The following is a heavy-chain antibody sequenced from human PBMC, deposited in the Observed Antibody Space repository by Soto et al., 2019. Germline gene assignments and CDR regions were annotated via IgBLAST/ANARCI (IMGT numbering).Heavy chain of an antibody. J-gene: IGHJ6*02. CDR1: GGSISSGGYY. CDR3: ARANVLRRGMDV. CDR2: IYYSGST. Sequence: SETLSLTCTVSGGSISSGGYYWSWIRQHPGRGLEWIGYIYYSGSTYYNPSLKSRVTISVDTSKNQFSLKLSSVTAAATALYYCARANVLRRGMDVWGQGTTVTVSS. V-gene: IGHV4-31*03.